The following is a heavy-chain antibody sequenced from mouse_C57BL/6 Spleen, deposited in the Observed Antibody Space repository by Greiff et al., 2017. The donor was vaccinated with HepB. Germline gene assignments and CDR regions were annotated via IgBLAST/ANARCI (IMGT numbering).Heavy chain of an antibody. Sequence: VQLQESGPGLVQPSQSLSITCTVSGFSLTSYGLHWVRQSPGKGLEWLGVIWSGGSTDYNAAFISRLSISKDNSKSQVFFKMNSLQADDTAIYYCARRDDGYLYYAMDYWGQGTSVTVSS. CDR1: GFSLTSYG. V-gene: IGHV2-2*01. J-gene: IGHJ4*01. CDR3: ARRDDGYLYYAMDY. CDR2: IWSGGST. D-gene: IGHD2-3*01.